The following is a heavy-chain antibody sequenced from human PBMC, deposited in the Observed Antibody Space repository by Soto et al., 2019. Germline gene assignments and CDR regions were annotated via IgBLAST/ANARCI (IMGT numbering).Heavy chain of an antibody. CDR2: ISYGGYT. V-gene: IGHV4-39*01. CDR1: GGSVSSSSCY. CDR3: ARHRREPGTFAQPLDS. Sequence: SETLSLTCTVSGGSVSSSSCYWGWVRQPPGKGLEWIVSISYGGYTYYIPSLKSRVTMSVDTSTNQLSLKLNSATAADTALYFCARHRREPGTFAQPLDSWGQGILGTSPQ. J-gene: IGHJ4*02. D-gene: IGHD1-1*01.